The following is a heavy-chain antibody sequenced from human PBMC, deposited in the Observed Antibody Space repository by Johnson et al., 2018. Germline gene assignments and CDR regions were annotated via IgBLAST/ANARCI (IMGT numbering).Heavy chain of an antibody. Sequence: VQLVQSGGGLVKPGGSLRLSCAASGFSISSYWMHWVRQGPGKGLVWVSRINRDGSSTSYADSVKGRFTISRDNAKNTGYLQMDRLRVEDTAVYYCAIAGFYKTSVTWGSIWGQGTMFTVSS. CDR2: INRDGSST. D-gene: IGHD3-16*01. CDR3: AIAGFYKTSVTWGSI. J-gene: IGHJ3*02. V-gene: IGHV3-74*02. CDR1: GFSISSYW.